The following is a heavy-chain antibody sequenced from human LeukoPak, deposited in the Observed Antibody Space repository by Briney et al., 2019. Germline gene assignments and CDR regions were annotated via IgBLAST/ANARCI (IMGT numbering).Heavy chain of an antibody. CDR2: INHSGST. V-gene: IGHV4-34*01. CDR3: ARGPLLDYDGGGYYYFDY. Sequence: SETLSLTCAVYGGSFSDYYWSWIRQPPGKGLEWIGEINHSGSTNYNPSLKSRVTISVDTSKNQFSLKLTSVTAADTAVYYCARGPLLDYDGGGYYYFDYWGQGTLATVSS. D-gene: IGHD3-22*01. CDR1: GGSFSDYY. J-gene: IGHJ4*02.